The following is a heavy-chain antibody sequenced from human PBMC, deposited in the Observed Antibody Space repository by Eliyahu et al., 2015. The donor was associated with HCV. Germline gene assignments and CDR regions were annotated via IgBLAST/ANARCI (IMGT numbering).Heavy chain of an antibody. D-gene: IGHD3-16*01. J-gene: IGHJ6*02. CDR1: GFDFVNSG. V-gene: IGHV3-33*01. CDR3: ARTGHLGDLYAMDV. Sequence: QVQLVESGGGVVQPGGSLRXSCSASGFDFVNSGIHWVRQARGKGLGWVAVIWYDRSNRIYADSVKGRFTISRDNSKKTVYLQMKSLKVEDTAVYYCARTGHLGDLYAMDVWGRGTTVGVSS. CDR2: IWYDRSNR.